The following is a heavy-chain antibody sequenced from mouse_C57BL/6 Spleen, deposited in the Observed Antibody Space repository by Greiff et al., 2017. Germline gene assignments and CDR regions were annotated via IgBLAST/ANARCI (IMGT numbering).Heavy chain of an antibody. CDR3: ARPDYWYFDV. CDR2: ISSGSSTI. V-gene: IGHV5-17*01. J-gene: IGHJ1*03. CDR1: GFTFSDYG. Sequence: DVMLVESGGGLVKPGGSLKLSCAASGFTFSDYGMHWVRQAPEKGLEWVAYISSGSSTIYYADTVKGRFTISRDNAKNTLFLQMTSLRSEDTAMYYCARPDYWYFDVWGTGTTVTVSS.